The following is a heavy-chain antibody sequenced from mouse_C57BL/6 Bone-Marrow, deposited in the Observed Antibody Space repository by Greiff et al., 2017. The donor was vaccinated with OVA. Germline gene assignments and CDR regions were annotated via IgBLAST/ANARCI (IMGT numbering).Heavy chain of an antibody. CDR2: IYPGSGST. V-gene: IGHV1-55*01. CDR1: GYTFTSYW. D-gene: IGHD2-4*01. Sequence: VQLQQPGAELVKPGASVKMSCKASGYTFTSYWITWVKQRPGQGLERIGDIYPGSGSTNYNEKFKSKATLTVDTSSSTAYMQLSSLTSEDSAVYYCARYDYDYLYYYAMDYWGQGTSVTVSS. J-gene: IGHJ4*01. CDR3: ARYDYDYLYYYAMDY.